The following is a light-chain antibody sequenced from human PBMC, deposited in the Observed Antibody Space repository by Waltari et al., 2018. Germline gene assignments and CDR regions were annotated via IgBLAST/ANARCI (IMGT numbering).Light chain of an antibody. CDR1: SSNIGSNT. CDR3: AAWDDSLNGPGV. Sequence: QSVLTQPPSASGPPGPRVTISCSGISSNIGSNTVNWYQQLPGTAPKLLIYSNNQRPSGVPDRFSGSKSGTSASLAISGLQSEDEADYYCAAWDDSLNGPGVFGGGTKLTVL. J-gene: IGLJ2*01. V-gene: IGLV1-44*01. CDR2: SNN.